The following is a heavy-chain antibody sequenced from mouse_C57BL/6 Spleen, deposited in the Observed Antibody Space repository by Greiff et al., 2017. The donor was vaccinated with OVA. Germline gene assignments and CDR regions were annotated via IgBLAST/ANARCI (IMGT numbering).Heavy chain of an antibody. CDR1: GYAFSSSW. CDR2: IYPGDGDT. J-gene: IGHJ2*01. D-gene: IGHD1-1*01. CDR3: AREGTTVGYYFDY. Sequence: QVQLQQSGPELVKPGASVKISCKASGYAFSSSWMNWVKQRPGKGLEWIGRIYPGDGDTNYNGKFKGKATLTADKSSSTAYMQLSSLTSEESAVYVCAREGTTVGYYFDYWGQGTTLTVSS. V-gene: IGHV1-82*01.